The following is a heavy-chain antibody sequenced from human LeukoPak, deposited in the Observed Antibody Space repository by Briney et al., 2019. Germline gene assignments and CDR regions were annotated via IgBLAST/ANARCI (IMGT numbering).Heavy chain of an antibody. CDR1: GGSISSGGYY. V-gene: IGHV4-61*08. CDR3: AMDISDYDGSGRYSRFDT. CDR2: IYYSGST. J-gene: IGHJ5*02. Sequence: SQTLSLTCTVSGGSISSGGYYWGWIRQPPGKGLEWIGYIYYSGSTNYNPSLKSRVTITVDPSKTQFPLKLSSLTAGATAVYYCAMDISDYDGSGRYSRFDTWGQGNLVTASS. D-gene: IGHD3-10*01.